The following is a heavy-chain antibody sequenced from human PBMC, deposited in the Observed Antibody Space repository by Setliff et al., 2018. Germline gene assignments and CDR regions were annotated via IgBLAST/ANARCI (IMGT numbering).Heavy chain of an antibody. J-gene: IGHJ4*02. CDR3: ATNPYQLLNFDY. D-gene: IGHD2-2*01. Sequence: SETLSLTCTVSGGSISSGSYYWSWIRQPAGEGLEWIGHIYTSGSTNYNPSLKSRVTISVDTSKNQFSLKLSSVTAADTAVYYCATNPYQLLNFDYWGQGTLVTVSS. CDR2: IYTSGST. V-gene: IGHV4-61*09. CDR1: GGSISSGSYY.